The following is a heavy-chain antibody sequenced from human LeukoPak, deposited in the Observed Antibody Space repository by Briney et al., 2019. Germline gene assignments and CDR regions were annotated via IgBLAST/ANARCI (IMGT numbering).Heavy chain of an antibody. CDR1: GYTFTCYY. D-gene: IGHD6-6*01. Sequence: ASVKVSCMASGYTFTCYYMHWVRQAPGQGLEWMGWINPNSGGTNYAQKFQGRVTMTRDTSISTAYMELSRLRSDDTAVYYCARDQYSSSSTFDYWGQGTLVTVSS. J-gene: IGHJ4*02. CDR2: INPNSGGT. CDR3: ARDQYSSSSTFDY. V-gene: IGHV1-2*02.